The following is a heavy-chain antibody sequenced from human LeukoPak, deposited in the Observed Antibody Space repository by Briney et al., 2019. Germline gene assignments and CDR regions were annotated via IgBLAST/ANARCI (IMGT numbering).Heavy chain of an antibody. Sequence: GDSLTLSCSLCGFTYRNQWMQGLRQPAGRGRVWVSRMNSDGRNTIYADSVKDRCTISRDNATNTLNLQMNSLRAEETAVYYCARHLGKYYDTSDNWFDPWGQGTPVTVSS. D-gene: IGHD3-22*01. CDR2: MNSDGRNT. CDR1: GFTYRNQW. V-gene: IGHV3-74*01. J-gene: IGHJ5*02. CDR3: ARHLGKYYDTSDNWFDP.